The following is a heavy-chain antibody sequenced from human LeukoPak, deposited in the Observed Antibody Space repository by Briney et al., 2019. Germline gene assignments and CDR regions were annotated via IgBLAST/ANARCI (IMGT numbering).Heavy chain of an antibody. V-gene: IGHV1-45*02. CDR1: GGTFNSYA. J-gene: IGHJ3*02. CDR2: ITPFNGNT. D-gene: IGHD3-16*01. CDR3: ASSSGYDYVWGSPYVAFDI. Sequence: SVKVSCKASGGTFNSYAISWVRQAPGQALEWMGWITPFNGNTNYAQKFQDRVTITRDRSMSTAYMELSSLRSEDTAMYYCASSSGYDYVWGSPYVAFDIWGQGTMVTVSS.